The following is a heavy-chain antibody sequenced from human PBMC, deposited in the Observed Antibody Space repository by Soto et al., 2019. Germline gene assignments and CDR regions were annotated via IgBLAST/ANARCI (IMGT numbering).Heavy chain of an antibody. V-gene: IGHV3-23*01. CDR2: ISGSGATT. J-gene: IGHJ5*01. D-gene: IGHD3-9*01. CDR3: AKLRYFDWSAYNWFEY. Sequence: EVQLLESGGGLVQPGGSLRLSCAASGFTFSSYAMTWVRQAPGKGLEWVSGISGSGATTSYADSVKGRFTVSRDNSKNTLYLKMNSLRVEDTAVYHCAKLRYFDWSAYNWFEYWGQGTPVSVSS. CDR1: GFTFSSYA.